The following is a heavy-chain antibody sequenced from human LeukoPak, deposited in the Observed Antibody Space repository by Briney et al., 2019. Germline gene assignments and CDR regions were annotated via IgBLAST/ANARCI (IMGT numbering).Heavy chain of an antibody. CDR3: ARDSSGYYYGRYFDY. V-gene: IGHV4-4*07. Sequence: SETLSLTRTVSGGSISSYYWSWIRQPAGKGLEWIGRIYTSGSTNYNPSLKSRVTMSVDTSKNQFSPKLSSVTAADTAVYYCARDSSGYYYGRYFDYWGQGTLVTVSS. CDR2: IYTSGST. J-gene: IGHJ4*02. CDR1: GGSISSYY. D-gene: IGHD3-22*01.